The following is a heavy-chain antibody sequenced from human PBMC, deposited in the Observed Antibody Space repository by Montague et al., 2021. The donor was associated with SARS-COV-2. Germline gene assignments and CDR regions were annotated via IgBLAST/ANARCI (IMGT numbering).Heavy chain of an antibody. Sequence: SETLSLTCTVSGGSIRSSSYYWGWIRQPPGKGLEWIGSIYYSGSTYYNPSLKSRVTISVDTSKNQFSLKLSSVTAADTAVYYCARHRITRFLGRLFDSWGQGTLVTVSS. V-gene: IGHV4-39*01. CDR1: GGSIRSSSYY. J-gene: IGHJ4*02. D-gene: IGHD3-9*01. CDR3: ARHRITRFLGRLFDS. CDR2: IYYSGST.